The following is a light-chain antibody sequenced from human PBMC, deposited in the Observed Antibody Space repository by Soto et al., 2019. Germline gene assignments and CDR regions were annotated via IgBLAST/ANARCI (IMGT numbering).Light chain of an antibody. CDR3: QQANSFPIT. CDR1: QGISNY. J-gene: IGKJ5*01. V-gene: IGKV1-12*01. CDR2: EAS. Sequence: IQMTQSPSSLSASVGDRVTITCRASQGISNYLAWYQQKPGKAPKLLIYEASSLQSGVPSRISGSGSGTDFTLTISSLQPEDFATYYCQQANSFPITFGQGTRLEIK.